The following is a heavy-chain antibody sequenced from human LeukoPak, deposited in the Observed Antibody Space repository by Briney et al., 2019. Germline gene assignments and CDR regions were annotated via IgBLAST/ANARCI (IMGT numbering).Heavy chain of an antibody. CDR3: ARGATRYYYYGMDV. V-gene: IGHV4-34*01. Sequence: SETLSLTYAVYGESFSGYYWSCIPHPPGKALEGIGEINHSGRTNYNPSLKSRVTISVDTSKNQFSLKLSSVTAADTAVYYCARGATRYYYYGMDVWGQGTKVTVSS. J-gene: IGHJ6*02. CDR1: GESFSGYY. CDR2: INHSGRT. D-gene: IGHD1-26*01.